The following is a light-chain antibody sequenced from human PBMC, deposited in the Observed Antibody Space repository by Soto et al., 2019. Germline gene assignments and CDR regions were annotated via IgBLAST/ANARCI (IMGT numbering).Light chain of an antibody. CDR1: QSIGTS. CDR2: EAS. CDR3: QQSYRTPET. Sequence: DIQMNQSPSSLSASVGDRVTITCRASQSIGTSLHWYQQIPGKAPNLLIYEASILHSGVPSRFSGSGSGTDFTLTISSLQPEDFATYDCQQSYRTPETFGQGTKAEIK. J-gene: IGKJ1*01. V-gene: IGKV1-39*01.